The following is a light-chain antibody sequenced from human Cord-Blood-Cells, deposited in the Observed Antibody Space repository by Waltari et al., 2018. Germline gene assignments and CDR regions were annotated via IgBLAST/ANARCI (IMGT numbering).Light chain of an antibody. V-gene: IGKV3-11*01. Sequence: EIVLTQSPATLSLSPGERATLSCRASQSVSRYLAWYQQKPGQAPRLLIYGASNRATGIPARFSGGGSGTDFTLTISSLEPEAFAVYYCQQRSNWPPLTFGGGTKVEIK. CDR3: QQRSNWPPLT. J-gene: IGKJ4*01. CDR2: GAS. CDR1: QSVSRY.